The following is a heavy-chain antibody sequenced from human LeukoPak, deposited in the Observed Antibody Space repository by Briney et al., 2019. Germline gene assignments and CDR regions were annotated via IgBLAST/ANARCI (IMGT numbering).Heavy chain of an antibody. D-gene: IGHD3-3*01. V-gene: IGHV4-61*02. J-gene: IGHJ6*03. Sequence: SQTLSLTCTVSGGSINSGTYYWPWIRQRGGRGREWIGRINTSGSTNYNPSLKSRVTISVDTSKNQVSLQLSSVTAANTAVYYCARESYRSGYYQSSYYHMNVWGKGNTVTVSS. CDR1: GGSINSGTYY. CDR2: INTSGST. CDR3: ARESYRSGYYQSSYYHMNV.